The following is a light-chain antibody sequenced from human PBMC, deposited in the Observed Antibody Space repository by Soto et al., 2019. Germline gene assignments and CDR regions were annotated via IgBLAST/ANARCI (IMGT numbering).Light chain of an antibody. CDR3: TSYTRSTTLV. V-gene: IGLV2-14*03. J-gene: IGLJ2*01. CDR2: DVS. CDR1: SSDLGGYNY. Sequence: QSALTQPASVSGSPGQSITISCTGTSSDLGGYNYVSWYQQHPGTAPKLMIYDVSNRPSGVSNRFSGSKSGNTASLTISGLRAEDEADYYCTSYTRSTTLVFGGGTKLTVL.